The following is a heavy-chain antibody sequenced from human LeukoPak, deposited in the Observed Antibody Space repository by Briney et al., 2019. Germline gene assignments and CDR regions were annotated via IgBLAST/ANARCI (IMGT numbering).Heavy chain of an antibody. J-gene: IGHJ4*02. V-gene: IGHV3-23*01. CDR3: ATGPPFDN. CDR2: VSGSDDRI. Sequence: GGSLRLSCAASGFTFSSSALSWVRQAPGKGLEWVSAVSGSDDRIDYADSVKGRFTISRDNSKDTLFLQMSSLRAEDTAVYFCATGPPFDNWGQGTLVTVST. CDR1: GFTFSSSA.